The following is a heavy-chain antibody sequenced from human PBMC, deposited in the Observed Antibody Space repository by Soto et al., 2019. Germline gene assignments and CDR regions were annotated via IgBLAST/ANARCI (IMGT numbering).Heavy chain of an antibody. Sequence: ASVKVCFKASGFPFTSSALQLVRQARGQRLEWIGWIVVGSGNTNYAQKFQERVTITRDMSTSTAYMELSSLRSEDTAVYYCAADLNHWNYGYWGQGTMVTVSS. CDR3: AADLNHWNYGY. V-gene: IGHV1-58*01. J-gene: IGHJ4*02. CDR1: GFPFTSSA. CDR2: IVVGSGNT. D-gene: IGHD1-7*01.